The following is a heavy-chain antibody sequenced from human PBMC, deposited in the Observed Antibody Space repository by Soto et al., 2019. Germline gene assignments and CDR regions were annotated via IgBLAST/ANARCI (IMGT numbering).Heavy chain of an antibody. D-gene: IGHD6-19*01. CDR2: IYSGGST. J-gene: IGHJ6*02. V-gene: IGHV3-53*04. CDR3: ARVRKERIAVVYYGMDV. Sequence: PGGSLRLSCAASGFTVSSNYMSWVRQAPGKGLEWVSVIYSGGSTYYADSVKGRFTISRHNSKNTLYLQMNSLRAEDTAVYYCARVRKERIAVVYYGMDVWGQGTTVTVSS. CDR1: GFTVSSNY.